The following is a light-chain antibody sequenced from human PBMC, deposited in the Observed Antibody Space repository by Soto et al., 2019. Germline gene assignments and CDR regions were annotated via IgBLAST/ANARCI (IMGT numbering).Light chain of an antibody. CDR3: QHYKIYYS. V-gene: IGKV1-5*03. Sequence: DIQMTQSPSTLSASVGDRVTITCRASESLSSWLAWYQQKPGKAPKLLIYKASTLADGVPSRFSGSGYGTEFTLTISSLQPDDFATYYCQHYKIYYSFGQGTKLEIK. CDR1: ESLSSW. CDR2: KAS. J-gene: IGKJ2*03.